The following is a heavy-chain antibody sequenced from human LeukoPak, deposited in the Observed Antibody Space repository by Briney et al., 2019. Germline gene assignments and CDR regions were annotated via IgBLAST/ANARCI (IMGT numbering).Heavy chain of an antibody. CDR1: GFTFSSYG. V-gene: IGHV3-30*02. CDR2: IRYDGSNK. Sequence: GGPLRLSCAASGFTFSSYGMHWVRQAPGKGLEWVAFIRYDGSNKYYADSVNGRFTISRDNSNNTLYLQMNSLRAEDTAVYYCAKDGNSGYDFYFFDYWGQGTLVTVSS. J-gene: IGHJ4*02. CDR3: AKDGNSGYDFYFFDY. D-gene: IGHD5-12*01.